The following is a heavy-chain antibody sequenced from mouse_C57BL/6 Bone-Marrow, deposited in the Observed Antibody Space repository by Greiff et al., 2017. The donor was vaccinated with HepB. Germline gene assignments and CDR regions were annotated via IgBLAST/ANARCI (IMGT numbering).Heavy chain of an antibody. V-gene: IGHV1-55*01. CDR1: GYTFTSYW. CDR2: IYPGSGST. J-gene: IGHJ3*01. CDR3: ARPGEDYDETWFAY. D-gene: IGHD2-4*01. Sequence: QVQLQQPGAELVKPGASVKMSCKASGYTFTSYWITWVKQRPGQGLEWIGDIYPGSGSTNYNEKFKSKATLTVDTSSSTAYMQLSSLTSADSAVYYCARPGEDYDETWFAYWGQGTLVTVSA.